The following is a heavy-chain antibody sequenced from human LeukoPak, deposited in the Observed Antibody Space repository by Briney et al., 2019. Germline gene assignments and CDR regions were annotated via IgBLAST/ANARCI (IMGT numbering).Heavy chain of an antibody. CDR1: GYTFTSSA. J-gene: IGHJ4*02. CDR2: IVVGSGNT. Sequence: ASVKVSCKASGYTFTSSAVQWVRQARGQRLEWIGWIVVGSGNTNYAQKFQERVTITRDMSTSTAYMELSSLRSEDTAVYYCAARGPRGYYDSSGYPYYFDYWGQGTLVTVSS. D-gene: IGHD3-22*01. V-gene: IGHV1-58*01. CDR3: AARGPRGYYDSSGYPYYFDY.